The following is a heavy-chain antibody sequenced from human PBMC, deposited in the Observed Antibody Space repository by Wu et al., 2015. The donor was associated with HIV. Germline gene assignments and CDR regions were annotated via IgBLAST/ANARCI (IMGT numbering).Heavy chain of an antibody. J-gene: IGHJ3*02. CDR1: GYSFTGYY. D-gene: IGHD6-19*01. Sequence: QVQLVQSGAEVKKPGASVKVSCKASGYSFTGYYIHWMRQAPGQGLEWMGWINPNSGDTNYEQNFQGRVNMTRDKSISTAYMELSRLKSDDMAVYYCARDTGRLASDIVGPRGQSSPSLQ. CDR2: INPNSGDT. V-gene: IGHV1-2*02. CDR3: ARDTGRLASDI.